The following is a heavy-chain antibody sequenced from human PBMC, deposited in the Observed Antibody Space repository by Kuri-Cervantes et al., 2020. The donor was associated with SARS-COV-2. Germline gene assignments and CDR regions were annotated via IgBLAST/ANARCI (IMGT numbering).Heavy chain of an antibody. V-gene: IGHV3-21*01. J-gene: IGHJ3*02. Sequence: GESLKISCAASGFTFSSYWMHWVRQAPGKGLEWVSSISSSSSYIYYADSVKGRFTISRDNAKNSLYLQMNSLRAEDTAVYYCASRPPPGELGELRVSGMWSDAFDIWGQGTMVTVSS. D-gene: IGHD1-26*01. CDR3: ASRPPPGELGELRVSGMWSDAFDI. CDR1: GFTFSSYW. CDR2: ISSSSSYI.